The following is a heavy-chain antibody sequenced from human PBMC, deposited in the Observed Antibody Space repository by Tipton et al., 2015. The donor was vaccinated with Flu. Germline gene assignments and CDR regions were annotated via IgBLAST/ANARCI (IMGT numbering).Heavy chain of an antibody. CDR2: IYPGDSDT. V-gene: IGHV5-51*01. CDR1: GFSFTTYC. J-gene: IGHJ3*01. D-gene: IGHD3-3*01. Sequence: QSGPEVKKPGESLKISCQTSGFSFTTYCVVWVRQMPGRGLEWMGLIYPGDSDTRYSPSFEGQVTISADKSIGAAYLQWSSLKTSDTAIYFCARTRLDSEGFFLLDPFDVWGQGTVVTVSS. CDR3: ARTRLDSEGFFLLDPFDV.